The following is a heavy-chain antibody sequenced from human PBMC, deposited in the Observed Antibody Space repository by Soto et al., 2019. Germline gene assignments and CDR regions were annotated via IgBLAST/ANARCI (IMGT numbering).Heavy chain of an antibody. CDR2: IYHSGST. CDR1: GGSISSGGYS. V-gene: IGHV4-30-2*01. Sequence: QLQLQESGSGLVKPSQTLSLTCAVSGGSISSGGYSCTWIRQPPGKGLEWIGYIYHSGSTYYNPSLTSRVTISVDRSKNQFSLKLSSVTAADTAVYYCARAMTTVTTVDYWGQGTLVTVSS. CDR3: ARAMTTVTTVDY. J-gene: IGHJ4*02. D-gene: IGHD4-17*01.